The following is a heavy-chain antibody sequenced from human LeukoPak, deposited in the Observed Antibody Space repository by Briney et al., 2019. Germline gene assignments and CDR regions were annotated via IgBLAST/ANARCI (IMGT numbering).Heavy chain of an antibody. CDR1: GYTFTSYA. V-gene: IGHV1-3*01. J-gene: IGHJ5*02. CDR3: ASDRHCSSTSCRLNWFDP. Sequence: ASVKVSCKASGYTFTSYAMHWVRQAPGQRLEWMGWINAGNGNTKYSQKFQGRVTITRATSASTAYMELSSLRSEDTAVYYCASDRHCSSTSCRLNWFDPWGQGTLVTVSS. D-gene: IGHD2-2*01. CDR2: INAGNGNT.